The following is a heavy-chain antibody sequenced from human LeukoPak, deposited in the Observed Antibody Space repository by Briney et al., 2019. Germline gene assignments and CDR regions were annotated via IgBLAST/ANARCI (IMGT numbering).Heavy chain of an antibody. D-gene: IGHD3-22*01. CDR3: ARYDSSDYYLDY. CDR1: GFTFGDYA. Sequence: GRSLRLSCAASGFTFGDYAMHWVRQAPGKGLEWVSGISWNSGSIGYADSVKGRFTISRDNAKKSLYLQMNSLRAEDTAVYYCARYDSSDYYLDYWGQGTLVTVSS. CDR2: ISWNSGSI. V-gene: IGHV3-9*01. J-gene: IGHJ4*02.